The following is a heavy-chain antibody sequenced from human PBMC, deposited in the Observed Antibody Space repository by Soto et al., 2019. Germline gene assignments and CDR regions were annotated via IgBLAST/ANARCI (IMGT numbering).Heavy chain of an antibody. CDR1: GYTFTGHY. CDR3: ARELGIAVAGTGY. Sequence: QVQLVQSGAEVKKPGASVKVSCKASGYTFTGHYIHWVRQAPGQGPEWMGEISPVTGGTKYAQKFQGRVTITRDTSASTAYMELSSLRSEDTAVYYCARELGIAVAGTGYWGQGTLVTVSS. J-gene: IGHJ4*02. CDR2: ISPVTGGT. D-gene: IGHD6-19*01. V-gene: IGHV1-2*02.